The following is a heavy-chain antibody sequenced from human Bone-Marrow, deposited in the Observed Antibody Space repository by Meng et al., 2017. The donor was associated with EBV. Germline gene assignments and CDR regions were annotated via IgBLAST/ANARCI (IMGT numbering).Heavy chain of an antibody. D-gene: IGHD6-6*01. CDR2: FDPEDGET. V-gene: IGHV1-24*01. Sequence: HAQLVQSGAEVKKPGASAKVSCKVSGYTLTELSRHWVRQAPGKGLEWMGGFDPEDGETIYAQKFQGRVTMTEDTSTDTAYMELSSLRSEDTAVYYCATFRPPTSIADNWFDPWGQGTLVTVSS. J-gene: IGHJ5*02. CDR1: GYTLTELS. CDR3: ATFRPPTSIADNWFDP.